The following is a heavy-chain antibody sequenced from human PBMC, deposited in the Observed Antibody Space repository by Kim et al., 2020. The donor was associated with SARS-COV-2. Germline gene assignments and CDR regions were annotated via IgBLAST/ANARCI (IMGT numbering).Heavy chain of an antibody. CDR2: IRKIGTI. D-gene: IGHD1-26*01. CDR3: SRSCAYSWTYLERAFYV. Sequence: GGSLRLSCAASGFTFRTYDMNWVRQAPGKGLEWVSYIRKIGTIYDADSVKGRFTISRDNAKNSLWLQMNSLRDEDTAVYYCSRSCAYSWTYLERAFYVWG. CDR1: GFTFRTYD. V-gene: IGHV3-48*02. J-gene: IGHJ3*01.